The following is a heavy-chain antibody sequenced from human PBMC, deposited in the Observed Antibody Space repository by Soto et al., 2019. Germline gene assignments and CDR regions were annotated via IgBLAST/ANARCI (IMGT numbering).Heavy chain of an antibody. CDR1: GASVQSNW. Sequence: SETLSLTCDVSGASVQSNWWSWVRQPPGRELEWIGEIYHSGPRNYNPSLRSRVTISVDKSNNHFSLRLSSVTAADTAVYYCARSEATVLDYWGQGTLVTVSS. D-gene: IGHD4-17*01. CDR2: IYHSGPR. CDR3: ARSEATVLDY. V-gene: IGHV4-4*02. J-gene: IGHJ4*02.